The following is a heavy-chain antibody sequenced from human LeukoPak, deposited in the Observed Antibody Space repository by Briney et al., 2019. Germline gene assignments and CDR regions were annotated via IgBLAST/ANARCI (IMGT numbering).Heavy chain of an antibody. D-gene: IGHD3-22*01. J-gene: IGHJ4*02. CDR1: GGTFSSYA. V-gene: IGHV1-2*02. CDR2: INPNSGGT. CDR3: ARDRDYYDSSGYYPLDY. Sequence: GASVKVSCKASGGTFSSYAISWVRQAPGQGLEWAGWINPNSGGTNYAQKFQGRVTMTRDTSISTAYMELTRLRSDDTAVYYCARDRDYYDSSGYYPLDYWGQGSLVTVSS.